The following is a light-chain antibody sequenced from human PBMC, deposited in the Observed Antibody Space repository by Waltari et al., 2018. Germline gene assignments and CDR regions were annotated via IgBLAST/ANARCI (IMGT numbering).Light chain of an antibody. CDR3: QQYYDWRRVT. Sequence: EIVMTQSPATLSVSPGERATLSCRASQSVSGNLAWYQQKPGQAPRLLIYGASTSATGIPASFSGSASGTEFTLTISSLQSEDSAVYYCQQYYDWRRVTFGQGTRLEIK. J-gene: IGKJ5*01. CDR2: GAS. CDR1: QSVSGN. V-gene: IGKV3D-15*01.